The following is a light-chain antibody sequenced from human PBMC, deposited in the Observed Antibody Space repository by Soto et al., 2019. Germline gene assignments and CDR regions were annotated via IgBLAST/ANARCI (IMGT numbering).Light chain of an antibody. Sequence: EIVLTQSPATLSLSPGERATLSCRASQYVDNYLPWYQQKPGQAPRLLIYYVSNRSTAIPARFSGSRSGTDFTLTISSLEPEDSAGYLCQQRRNWPWLTFGGGTMGEIK. J-gene: IGKJ4*01. V-gene: IGKV3-11*01. CDR1: QYVDNY. CDR2: YVS. CDR3: QQRRNWPWLT.